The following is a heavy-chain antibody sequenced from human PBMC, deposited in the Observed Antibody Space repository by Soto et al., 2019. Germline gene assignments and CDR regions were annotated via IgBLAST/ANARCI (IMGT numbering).Heavy chain of an antibody. Sequence: GGSLRLSCAASGFTFSSYAMSWVRQAPGKGLEWVSGISGSGGSTYYADSVKGRFTISRDNSKYTLYLQMNSLRAEDTAVYYCAREYSSSSGRAFDIWGQGTMVTVSS. V-gene: IGHV3-23*01. D-gene: IGHD6-6*01. CDR3: AREYSSSSGRAFDI. CDR2: ISGSGGST. CDR1: GFTFSSYA. J-gene: IGHJ3*02.